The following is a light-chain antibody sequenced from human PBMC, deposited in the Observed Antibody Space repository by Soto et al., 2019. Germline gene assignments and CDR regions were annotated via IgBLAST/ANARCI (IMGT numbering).Light chain of an antibody. CDR1: SSDVGGYNF. CDR3: CSYAGSYYYV. J-gene: IGLJ1*01. CDR2: DVS. Sequence: QPVLTQPRSVSGSPGQSVTISCTGTSSDVGGYNFVSWYQQHPGKAPKLVIYDVSKRPSGVPDRFSGSKSGNTASLTISGLQAEDEADYYCCSYAGSYYYVFGTGTKLTVL. V-gene: IGLV2-11*01.